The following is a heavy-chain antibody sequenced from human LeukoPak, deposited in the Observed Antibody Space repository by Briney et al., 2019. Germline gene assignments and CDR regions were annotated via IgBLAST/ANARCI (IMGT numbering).Heavy chain of an antibody. CDR1: GFSFSLYA. CDR3: ARDTYRPQLVDS. CDR2: IDSGSDDI. D-gene: IGHD6-6*01. V-gene: IGHV3-21*05. J-gene: IGHJ4*02. Sequence: PGGSLRLSCAVSGFSFSLYAMNWVRQAPGKGLEWISYIDSGSDDILHADSVRGRFAISRDNAKNTLYLEMNSLRAEDTAVYYCARDTYRPQLVDSWGQGTLVTVSS.